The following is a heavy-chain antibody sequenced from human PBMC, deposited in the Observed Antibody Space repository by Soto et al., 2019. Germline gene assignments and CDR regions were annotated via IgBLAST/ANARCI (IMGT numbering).Heavy chain of an antibody. CDR1: GGTFSTYA. Sequence: QVQLVQSGAEVKKPESSVKVSCKAPGGTFSTYAISWVRQAPGQGLEWMGGIIPMFGTANYAQRFQDRVTITADESTNTVYMELGSLRSEDTAVYLCASGIQLWLRRINSGYSGWGQGTLVTVSS. CDR2: IIPMFGTA. D-gene: IGHD5-18*01. J-gene: IGHJ4*02. CDR3: ASGIQLWLRRINSGYSG. V-gene: IGHV1-69*12.